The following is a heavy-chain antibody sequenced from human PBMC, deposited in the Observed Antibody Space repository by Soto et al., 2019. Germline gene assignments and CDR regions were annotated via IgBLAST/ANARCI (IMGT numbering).Heavy chain of an antibody. V-gene: IGHV4-61*01. D-gene: IGHD1-7*01. CDR2: IYHSGST. Sequence: SETLSLTCTVSCGSVRDGSYYWAWLRQPPGKGLEWIGHIYHSGSTIYNPSLKSRVTISIDTSKSQFSLNLNSMTAADTAVYYCAGYNWNYYFDPWGQGTLVTVSS. J-gene: IGHJ5*02. CDR3: AGYNWNYYFDP. CDR1: CGSVRDGSYY.